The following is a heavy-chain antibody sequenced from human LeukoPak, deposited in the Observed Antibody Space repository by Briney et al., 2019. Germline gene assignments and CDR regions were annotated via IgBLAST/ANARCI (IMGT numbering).Heavy chain of an antibody. J-gene: IGHJ6*03. CDR2: INPNSGDT. D-gene: IGHD3-3*01. CDR1: GYTFIDYY. V-gene: IGHV1-2*02. CDR3: ARDTARITIFGVAKYMDV. Sequence: ASVKVSCKASGYTFIDYYMHWVRQAPEQGLEWMGWINPNSGDTKYVQKFQGRVTMTRDTSISTAYMELSRLRSDDTAVYYCARDTARITIFGVAKYMDVWGKGTTVTVSS.